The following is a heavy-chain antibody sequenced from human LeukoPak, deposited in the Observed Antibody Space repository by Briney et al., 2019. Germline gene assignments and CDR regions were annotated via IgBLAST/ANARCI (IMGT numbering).Heavy chain of an antibody. CDR3: ARHSSSRPVYFVY. J-gene: IGHJ4*02. V-gene: IGHV1-2*02. Sequence: ASVKVSCKASGYTFTGYYMHWVRQAPGRGLEWMGWINPNSGGTNYAQKFQGRVTMTRDTSISTAYMELSRLRSDDTAVYYCARHSSSRPVYFVYWGQGTLVTVSS. D-gene: IGHD6-6*01. CDR1: GYTFTGYY. CDR2: INPNSGGT.